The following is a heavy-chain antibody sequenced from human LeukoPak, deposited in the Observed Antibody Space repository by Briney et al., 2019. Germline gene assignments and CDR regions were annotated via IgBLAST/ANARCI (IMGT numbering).Heavy chain of an antibody. CDR1: GFTFDDYA. D-gene: IGHD3-9*01. CDR2: ISWNSGSI. Sequence: PGGSLRLSCAASGFTFDDYAMHWVRQAPGKGLEWVSGISWNSGSIGYADSVKGRFTISRDNAKNSLYLQMNSLRAEDTAVYYCARDTRYFDWLSAFDYWGQGTLVTVSS. J-gene: IGHJ4*02. V-gene: IGHV3-9*01. CDR3: ARDTRYFDWLSAFDY.